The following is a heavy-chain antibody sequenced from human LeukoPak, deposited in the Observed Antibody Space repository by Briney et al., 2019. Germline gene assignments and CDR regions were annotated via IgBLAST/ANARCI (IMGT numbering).Heavy chain of an antibody. CDR1: GYTFTSYA. J-gene: IGHJ4*02. CDR3: ARGAYAKEELAPPGWDY. CDR2: INAGNGNT. D-gene: IGHD1-26*01. Sequence: ASVKVSCKASGYTFTSYAMHWVRQAPGQRLEWMGWINAGNGNTKYSQEFQGRVTITRDTSASTAYMELSSLRSEDMAVYYCARGAYAKEELAPPGWDYWGQGTQVTVSS. V-gene: IGHV1-3*03.